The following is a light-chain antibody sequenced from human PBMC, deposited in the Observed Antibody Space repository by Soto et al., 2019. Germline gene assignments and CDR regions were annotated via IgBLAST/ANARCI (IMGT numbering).Light chain of an antibody. Sequence: DIQMTQSPSTLSASVGERVTITCRASQTISTWVAWYQHKPGKAPKLLIYKSTSLESGVPSRFSGSGSGTEFTLTINGLQPDDFASYYCQQYSTYFSLTFGGGTKVDIK. CDR2: KST. CDR1: QTISTW. V-gene: IGKV1-5*03. CDR3: QQYSTYFSLT. J-gene: IGKJ4*01.